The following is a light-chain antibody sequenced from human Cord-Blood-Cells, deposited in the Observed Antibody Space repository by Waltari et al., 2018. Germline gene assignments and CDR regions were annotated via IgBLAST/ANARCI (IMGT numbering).Light chain of an antibody. V-gene: IGKV4-1*01. CDR2: WAS. CDR3: QQYYSTPYT. Sequence: DIVMTQSPDSLAVSLGERATINCKSSQSGLYSSNNKNYLAWYQQKPGQPPKLLIYWASTRESGVPDRFSGSGSGTDFTLTISSLQAEDVAVYYCQQYYSTPYTFGQGTKVEIK. J-gene: IGKJ2*01. CDR1: QSGLYSSNNKNY.